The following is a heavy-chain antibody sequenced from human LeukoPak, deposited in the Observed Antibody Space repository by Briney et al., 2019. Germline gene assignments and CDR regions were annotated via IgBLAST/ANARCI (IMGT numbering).Heavy chain of an antibody. Sequence: GGTLRLSCAASGFTFSSYGMSWVRQAPGKGLEWVSAISGSGGSTYYADSVKGRFTISRDNSKNTLYLQMNSLRAEDTAVYYCAKAPPYSSGWYFDYWGQGTLVTVSS. D-gene: IGHD6-19*01. CDR2: ISGSGGST. CDR1: GFTFSSYG. V-gene: IGHV3-23*01. J-gene: IGHJ4*02. CDR3: AKAPPYSSGWYFDY.